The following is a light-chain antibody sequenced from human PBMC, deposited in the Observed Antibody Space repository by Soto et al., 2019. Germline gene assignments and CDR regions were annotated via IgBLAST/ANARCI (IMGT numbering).Light chain of an antibody. V-gene: IGKV1-27*01. CDR2: AAS. CDR1: QGISNY. Sequence: IQMTQSPSSPAASLGDKGTLPCRASQGISNYLALYQQKPGKVPKLLIYAASTLQSGVPSRFSGSGSGTDFTLTISSLQPEDVATYYCQKYNSAPPFSGRSKVDI. J-gene: IGKJ4*01. CDR3: QKYNSAPP.